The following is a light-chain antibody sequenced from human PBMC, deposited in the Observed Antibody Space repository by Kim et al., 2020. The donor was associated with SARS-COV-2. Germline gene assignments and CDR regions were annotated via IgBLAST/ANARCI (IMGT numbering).Light chain of an antibody. CDR2: GAS. CDR3: QQYNT. Sequence: ATLSVSPGERATLSCRASQSVSSNLAWYQQKPGQAPRLLIYGASTRATGIPARFSGSGSGTEFTLTISSLQSEDFAVYYCQQYNTFGQGTKVDIK. V-gene: IGKV3-15*01. J-gene: IGKJ1*01. CDR1: QSVSSN.